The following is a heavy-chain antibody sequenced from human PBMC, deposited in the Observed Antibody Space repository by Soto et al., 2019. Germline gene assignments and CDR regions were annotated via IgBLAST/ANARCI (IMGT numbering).Heavy chain of an antibody. D-gene: IGHD6-19*01. J-gene: IGHJ5*02. CDR1: GYSFTNYW. Sequence: EVQLVQSGAEVKKPGESLKISCKGSGYSFTNYWIGWVRQMPGKGVVWMGIIYPGGSHTRYSPSFQGPVTISADKSISTAYLQWSSLKASDTAMYYCARQGYSSGWYHWFDPWGQGTLVTVSS. CDR3: ARQGYSSGWYHWFDP. V-gene: IGHV5-51*01. CDR2: IYPGGSHT.